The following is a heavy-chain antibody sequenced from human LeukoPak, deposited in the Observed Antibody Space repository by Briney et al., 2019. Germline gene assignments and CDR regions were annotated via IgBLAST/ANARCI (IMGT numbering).Heavy chain of an antibody. CDR1: GYTFTSYG. V-gene: IGHV1-18*01. CDR2: ISAYNGNT. J-gene: IGHJ4*02. D-gene: IGHD2-2*01. Sequence: GASVKVSCKASGYTFTSYGISWVRQAPGQGLEGMGWISAYNGNTNYAQKLQGRVTMTTDTSTSTAYMELRSLRSDDTAVYYCARFEDIVVVPAAMRGGYFDYWGQGTLVTVSS. CDR3: ARFEDIVVVPAAMRGGYFDY.